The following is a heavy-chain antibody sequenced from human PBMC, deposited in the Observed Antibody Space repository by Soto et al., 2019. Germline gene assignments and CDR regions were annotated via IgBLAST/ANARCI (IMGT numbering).Heavy chain of an antibody. Sequence: VQLVESGGGVVQPGTSLRLSCAASGFTFSTYAMHWVRQAPGKGLEWVAVISYDGSNKYYADSVKGRFTISRDNSKNTLYLQMDSLRAEDTAMYYCARSIGREWLIDYWGQGTLVTVSS. V-gene: IGHV3-30-3*01. J-gene: IGHJ4*02. CDR2: ISYDGSNK. D-gene: IGHD6-19*01. CDR3: ARSIGREWLIDY. CDR1: GFTFSTYA.